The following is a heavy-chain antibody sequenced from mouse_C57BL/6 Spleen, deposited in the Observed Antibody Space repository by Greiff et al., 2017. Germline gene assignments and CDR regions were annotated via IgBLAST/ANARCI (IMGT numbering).Heavy chain of an antibody. J-gene: IGHJ3*01. CDR3: ARNEDYDYYRGDWFAY. V-gene: IGHV2-9-1*01. CDR1: GFSLTSYA. CDR2: IWTGGGS. Sequence: VKLVESGPGLVAPSQSLSITCTVSGFSLTSYAISWVRQPPGKGLEWLGVIWTGGGSNYNSALKSRLSISKDNSKSQVFLKMNSLQTDDTARYYCARNEDYDYYRGDWFAYWGQGTLVNVAA. D-gene: IGHD2-4*01.